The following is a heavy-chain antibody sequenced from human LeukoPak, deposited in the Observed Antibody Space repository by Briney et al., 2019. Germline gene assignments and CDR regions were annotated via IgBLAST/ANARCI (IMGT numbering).Heavy chain of an antibody. CDR1: GGTFSSYA. CDR3: AREEGGSGKIDAFDI. J-gene: IGHJ3*02. D-gene: IGHD3-10*01. Sequence: ASVKVSCKASGGTFSSYAISWVRQAPGQGLEWMGGIIPIFGTANYAQKFQGRVTITADKSTSTAYMELSSLRSEDTAVYYCAREEGGSGKIDAFDIWGQGTMVTVFS. CDR2: IIPIFGTA. V-gene: IGHV1-69*06.